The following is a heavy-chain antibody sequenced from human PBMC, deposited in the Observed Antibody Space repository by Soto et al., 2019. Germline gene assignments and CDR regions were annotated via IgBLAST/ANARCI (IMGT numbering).Heavy chain of an antibody. J-gene: IGHJ6*02. D-gene: IGHD6-13*01. CDR3: ARAVAAAGPNIHYYYDGMDV. CDR2: INHSGST. Sequence: VQLQQWGAGLLKPSETLSLTCAVYGGSFSGYYWSWIRQPPGKGLEWIGEINHSGSTNYNPSLKSRVTIAVDTSKNQFSLKLSSVTAADTAVYYCARAVAAAGPNIHYYYDGMDVWGHGTTVTVSS. V-gene: IGHV4-34*01. CDR1: GGSFSGYY.